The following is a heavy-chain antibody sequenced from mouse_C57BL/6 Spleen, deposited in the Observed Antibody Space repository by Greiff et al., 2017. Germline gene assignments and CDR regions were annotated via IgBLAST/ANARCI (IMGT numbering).Heavy chain of an antibody. CDR3: ARHEGHYDYDWFAY. Sequence: VKLMESGPGLVAPSQSLSITCTVSGFSLTSYGVHWVRQPPGKGLEWLVVIWSDGSTTYNSALKSRLSISKDNSKSQVFLKMNSLQTDDTAMYYCARHEGHYDYDWFAYWGQGTLVTVSA. CDR2: IWSDGST. D-gene: IGHD2-4*01. V-gene: IGHV2-6-1*01. CDR1: GFSLTSYG. J-gene: IGHJ3*01.